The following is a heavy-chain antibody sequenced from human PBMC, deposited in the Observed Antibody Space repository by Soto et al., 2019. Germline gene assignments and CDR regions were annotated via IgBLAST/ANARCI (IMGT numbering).Heavy chain of an antibody. J-gene: IGHJ3*02. Sequence: PSETLSLTCTVSGGSISSGGYYWSWIRQHPGKGLEWIGYTYYSGITYYNPSLKNRVTISVDTSKNQFSLKLSSVTAADTAVYYCARVDYGDSRGVAFDMWGQGTMVTVSS. V-gene: IGHV4-31*03. CDR2: TYYSGIT. CDR1: GGSISSGGYY. D-gene: IGHD4-17*01. CDR3: ARVDYGDSRGVAFDM.